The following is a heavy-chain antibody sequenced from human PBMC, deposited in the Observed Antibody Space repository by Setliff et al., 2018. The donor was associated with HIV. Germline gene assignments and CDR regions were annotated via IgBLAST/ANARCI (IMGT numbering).Heavy chain of an antibody. CDR1: GGTFRSYA. J-gene: IGHJ4*02. CDR2: IIPTLGTA. CDR3: ARYALCSDDCSDEGADI. Sequence: SVKVSCKASGGTFRSYAISWVRQAPGQGLEWMGGIIPTLGTANYAQNLQGRVTFTADGSTSIVYMELRSLRSDDTAVYYCARYALCSDDCSDEGADIWGQGTLVTVSS. V-gene: IGHV1-69*13. D-gene: IGHD2-21*01.